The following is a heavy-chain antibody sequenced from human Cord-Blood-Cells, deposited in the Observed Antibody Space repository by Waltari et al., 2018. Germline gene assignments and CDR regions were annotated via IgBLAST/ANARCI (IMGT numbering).Heavy chain of an antibody. Sequence: QVQLVQSGAEVKKPGSSVKVSCKASGGTFSSYAISWVRQAPGQGLEWMGGIIPIFGTANYAQKFQGRVTITADESTSTAYMEPSSLRSEDTAVYYCAREASIQLWSRDYFDYWGQGTLVTVSS. CDR2: IIPIFGTA. D-gene: IGHD5-18*01. CDR3: AREASIQLWSRDYFDY. CDR1: GGTFSSYA. V-gene: IGHV1-69*01. J-gene: IGHJ4*02.